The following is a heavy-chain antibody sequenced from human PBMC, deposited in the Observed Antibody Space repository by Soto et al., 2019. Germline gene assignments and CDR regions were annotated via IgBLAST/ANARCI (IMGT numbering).Heavy chain of an antibody. Sequence: QVQLVQSGAEEKKPGASVKVSCKASGYTFTNYAMHWVRQAPGQRLEWMGWINAGNGNTKYSQKFQGRVTITRDTSASTANRELSSLRFEDTAMYYWARGYDFWGGMDVWGQGTTVTVSS. V-gene: IGHV1-3*05. D-gene: IGHD3-3*01. CDR2: INAGNGNT. CDR3: ARGYDFWGGMDV. CDR1: GYTFTNYA. J-gene: IGHJ6*02.